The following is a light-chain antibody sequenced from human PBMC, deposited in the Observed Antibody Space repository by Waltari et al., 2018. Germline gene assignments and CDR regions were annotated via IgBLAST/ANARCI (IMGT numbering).Light chain of an antibody. CDR3: QHYGSSPRT. CDR2: GAS. CDR1: QSLSSSY. V-gene: IGKV3-20*01. J-gene: IGKJ1*01. Sequence: EIVLTHSPGTLSLSPGERATLSCRASQSLSSSYLAWYRQRPGQAHSLLIYGASSRATDIPDRFYCSGSGTDFTLTISRLEPEDFAVYCCQHYGSSPRTFVQGTKVEI.